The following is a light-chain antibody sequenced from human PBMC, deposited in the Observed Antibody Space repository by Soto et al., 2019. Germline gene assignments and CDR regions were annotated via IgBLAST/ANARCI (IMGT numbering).Light chain of an antibody. CDR2: DAS. Sequence: DVKITQSPATLSAPAGDRVTITCRASQSISSWLAWYQHKPGEAPKLLIYDASNLDSGVPSRFSGSGSGTEFSLTISNLQPDDCATYYCQQYENYWTFGQGTKVDIK. J-gene: IGKJ1*01. CDR3: QQYENYWT. V-gene: IGKV1-5*01. CDR1: QSISSW.